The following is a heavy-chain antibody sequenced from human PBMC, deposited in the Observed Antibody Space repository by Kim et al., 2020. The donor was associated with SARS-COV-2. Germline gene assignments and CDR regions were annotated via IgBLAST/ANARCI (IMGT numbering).Heavy chain of an antibody. CDR2: ISYDGSNK. CDR3: ARGNQPYSGYYYYYGMDV. Sequence: GGSLRLSCAASGFTFSSYAMHWVRQAPGKGLEWVAVISYDGSNKYYADSVKGRFTISRDNSKNTLYLQMNSLRAEDTAVYYCARGNQPYSGYYYYYGMDVWGQGTTVTVSS. J-gene: IGHJ6*02. CDR1: GFTFSSYA. D-gene: IGHD1-26*01. V-gene: IGHV3-30-3*01.